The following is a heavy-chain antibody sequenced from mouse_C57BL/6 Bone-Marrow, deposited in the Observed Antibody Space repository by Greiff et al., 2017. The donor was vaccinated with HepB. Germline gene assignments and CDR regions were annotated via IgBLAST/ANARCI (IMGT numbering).Heavy chain of an antibody. CDR3: AGGSSYYYAMDY. Sequence: EVKLMESGGDLVKPGGSLKLSCAASGFTFSSYGMSWVRQTPDKRLEWVATISSGGSYTYYPDSVKGRFTISRDNAKNTLYLQMSSLKSEDTAMYYCAGGSSYYYAMDYWGQGTSVTVSS. CDR1: GFTFSSYG. CDR2: ISSGGSYT. D-gene: IGHD1-1*01. J-gene: IGHJ4*01. V-gene: IGHV5-6*01.